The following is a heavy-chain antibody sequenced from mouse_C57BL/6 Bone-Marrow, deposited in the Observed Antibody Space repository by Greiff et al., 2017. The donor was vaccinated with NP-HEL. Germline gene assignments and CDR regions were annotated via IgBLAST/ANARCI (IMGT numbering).Heavy chain of an antibody. CDR3: ARRGLGYYYGSSPWYFDV. V-gene: IGHV8-12*01. J-gene: IGHJ1*03. CDR1: GFSLSTSGMG. Sequence: QVTLKESGPGILQSSQTLSLTCSFSGFSLSTSGMGVSWIRQPSGKGLEWLAHIYWDDDKRYNPSLKSRLTISKDTSRHQVFLKITSVDTADTATYYCARRGLGYYYGSSPWYFDVWGTGTTVTVSS. CDR2: IYWDDDK. D-gene: IGHD1-1*01.